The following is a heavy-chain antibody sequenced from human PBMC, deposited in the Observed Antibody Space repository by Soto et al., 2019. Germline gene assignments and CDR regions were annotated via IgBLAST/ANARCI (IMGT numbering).Heavy chain of an antibody. CDR2: IYYGGST. J-gene: IGHJ5*01. Sequence: QVQLQESGPGLVKPSETLSLTCTVSGGSISSYYWSWIRQPPGKGLEWIGYIYYGGSTNYNPSLKTRVTISVDTSKNQFSLRLNSVTAADTAVYYCAKDQNLNWFDSWGQGTLVTVSS. CDR1: GGSISSYY. V-gene: IGHV4-59*01. CDR3: AKDQNLNWFDS.